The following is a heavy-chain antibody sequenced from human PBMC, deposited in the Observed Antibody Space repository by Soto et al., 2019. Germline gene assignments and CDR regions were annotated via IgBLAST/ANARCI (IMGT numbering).Heavy chain of an antibody. CDR3: AIVGRIMITFGGVIATHYFDY. J-gene: IGHJ4*02. Sequence: QPGGSLRLSCAASGFTFSSYAMSWVRQAPGKGLEWVSAISGSGGSTYYADSVKGRFTISRDNSKNTLYLQMNSLRAEDTAVYYCAIVGRIMITFGGVIATHYFDYWGQGTLVTVSS. V-gene: IGHV3-23*01. D-gene: IGHD3-16*02. CDR1: GFTFSSYA. CDR2: ISGSGGST.